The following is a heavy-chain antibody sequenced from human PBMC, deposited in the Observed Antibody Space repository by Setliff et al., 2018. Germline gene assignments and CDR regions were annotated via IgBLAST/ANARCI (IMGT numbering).Heavy chain of an antibody. D-gene: IGHD2-2*01. J-gene: IGHJ3*02. CDR2: ISPYSGNT. V-gene: IGHV1-18*01. CDR3: VRDRAAIVVGPPTAAFDI. CDR1: GFRVTNFG. Sequence: ASVKVSCKTSGFRVTNFGFSWVRQAPGQGLEWLGSISPYSGNTNYPQWLQGRVTMTTDTSATTVYMELQSLRSDDTAQYYCVRDRAAIVVGPPTAAFDIWGQGTMVTVSS.